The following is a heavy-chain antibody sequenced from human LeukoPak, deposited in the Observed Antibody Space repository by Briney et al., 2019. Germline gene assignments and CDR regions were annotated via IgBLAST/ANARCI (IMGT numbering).Heavy chain of an antibody. V-gene: IGHV3-30-3*01. Sequence: GGSLRLSCAASGFTFSSYAMHWVRQAPGKGLEWVAVISYDGSNKYYADSVKGRFTISRDNSKNTLYLQMNSLRAEDTAVYYCARDPPGYCSSTSCYGLDYWGQGTLVTVSS. CDR1: GFTFSSYA. J-gene: IGHJ4*02. CDR3: ARDPPGYCSSTSCYGLDY. CDR2: ISYDGSNK. D-gene: IGHD2-2*01.